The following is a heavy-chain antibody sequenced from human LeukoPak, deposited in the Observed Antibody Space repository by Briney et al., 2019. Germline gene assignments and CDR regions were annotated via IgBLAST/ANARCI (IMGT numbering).Heavy chain of an antibody. CDR3: AKDQGYSSGWIDAFDI. CDR1: GFTFSSYA. V-gene: IGHV3-23*01. D-gene: IGHD6-19*01. CDR2: ISGSGGST. J-gene: IGHJ3*02. Sequence: AGSLRLSCAASGFTFSSYAMSWVRQAPGKGLEWVSAISGSGGSTYYADSVKGRFTISRDNSKNTLYLQMNSLRAEDTAVYYCAKDQGYSSGWIDAFDIWGQGTMVTVSS.